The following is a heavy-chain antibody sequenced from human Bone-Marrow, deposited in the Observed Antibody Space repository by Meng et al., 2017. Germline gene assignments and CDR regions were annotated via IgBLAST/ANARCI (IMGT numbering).Heavy chain of an antibody. D-gene: IGHD2-15*01. CDR2: SKHSGRT. CDR1: GGSFSGYY. Sequence: QVQLQQWGAGLLKPSETLSLTCAVYGGSFSGYYWSWIRQPPGKGLEWIGESKHSGRTKYKPSLKSRVTISVDMSQNQFSLKLSSVTAADTAVYYCARGGYCSGGSCNWGQGTLVTVSS. J-gene: IGHJ4*02. V-gene: IGHV4-34*01. CDR3: ARGGYCSGGSCN.